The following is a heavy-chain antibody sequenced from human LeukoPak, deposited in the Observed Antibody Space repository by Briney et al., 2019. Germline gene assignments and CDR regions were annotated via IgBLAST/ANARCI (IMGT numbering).Heavy chain of an antibody. V-gene: IGHV1-2*02. J-gene: IGHJ5*02. D-gene: IGHD3-10*01. CDR1: GYTFTGYY. Sequence: ALVKVSCKASGYTFTGYYMHWVRQAPGQGLEWMGWINPNSGGTNYAQKFQGRVTMTRDTSISTAYMELSRLRSDDTAVYYCAREYYYGSGSYYNNWFDPWGQGTLVTVSS. CDR3: AREYYYGSGSYYNNWFDP. CDR2: INPNSGGT.